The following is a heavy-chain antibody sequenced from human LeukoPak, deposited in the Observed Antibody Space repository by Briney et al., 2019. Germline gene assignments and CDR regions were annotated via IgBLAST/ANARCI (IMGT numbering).Heavy chain of an antibody. CDR1: GFTFSSYG. J-gene: IGHJ4*02. D-gene: IGHD3-22*01. V-gene: IGHV3-33*01. CDR2: IWYDGSNK. CDR3: ARYYYDSSGYYYYFDY. Sequence: GGSLRLSCAASGFTFSSYGMHWVRQAPGKGLEWVAVIWYDGSNKYYAGSVKGRFTISRDNSKNTLYLQMNSLRAEDTAVYYCARYYYDSSGYYYYFDYWGQGTLVTVSS.